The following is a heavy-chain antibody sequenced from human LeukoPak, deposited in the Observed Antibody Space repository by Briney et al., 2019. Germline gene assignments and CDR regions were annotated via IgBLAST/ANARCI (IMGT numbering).Heavy chain of an antibody. J-gene: IGHJ4*02. V-gene: IGHV1-69*13. CDR3: AADYYDSSGYYSIFDY. CDR2: IIPIFGTA. CDR1: GGTFISYA. Sequence: SVKVSCKASGGTFISYAISWVRQAPGQGLEWMGGIIPIFGTAIYAQKFQGRVTITADESTSTAYMELSSLRSEDTAVYHCAADYYDSSGYYSIFDYWGQGTLVTVSS. D-gene: IGHD3-22*01.